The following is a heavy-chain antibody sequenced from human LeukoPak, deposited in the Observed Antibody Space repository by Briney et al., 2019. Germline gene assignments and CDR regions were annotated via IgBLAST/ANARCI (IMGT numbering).Heavy chain of an antibody. J-gene: IGHJ4*02. CDR3: ARVYDSSGYYPFFDY. CDR1: GGSISSGCYY. CDR2: IYYSGST. D-gene: IGHD3-22*01. Sequence: SETLSLTCTVSGGSISSGCYYWSWIRQHPGKGLEWIGHIYYSGSTYYNPSLKSRVTISVDTYKNQFSLKLSSVTAADTAVYYCARVYDSSGYYPFFDYWGQGNLVTVSS. V-gene: IGHV4-31*03.